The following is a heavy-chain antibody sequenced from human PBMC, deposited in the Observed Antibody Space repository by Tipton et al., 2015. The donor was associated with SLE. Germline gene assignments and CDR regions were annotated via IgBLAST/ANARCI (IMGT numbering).Heavy chain of an antibody. CDR2: ISSGGTFI. V-gene: IGHV3-48*03. D-gene: IGHD3-3*01. J-gene: IGHJ6*02. CDR3: ARTNGGIFGVVIRRKGGMDV. CDR1: GFTFSSQE. Sequence: SLRLSCTASGFTFSSQEMNWVRQAPGKGLEWVSYISSGGTFIHYADAVKGRFTISRDNAKNSLYLQMNSLRAEDTAVYYCARTNGGIFGVVIRRKGGMDVWGQGTTVTVCS.